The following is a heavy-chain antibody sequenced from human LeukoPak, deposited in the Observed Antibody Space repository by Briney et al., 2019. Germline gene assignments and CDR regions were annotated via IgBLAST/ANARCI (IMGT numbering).Heavy chain of an antibody. D-gene: IGHD6-19*01. V-gene: IGHV4-30-2*01. CDR1: GGSISSSYYS. CDR3: ARDQSGIAVAGT. J-gene: IGHJ4*02. Sequence: SETLSLTCTVSGGSISSSYYSWSWIRQPPGKGLEWIGYIYHSGSTYYNPSLKSRVTISVDRSKNQFSLKLGSVTAADTAVYYCARDQSGIAVAGTWGQGTLVTVSS. CDR2: IYHSGST.